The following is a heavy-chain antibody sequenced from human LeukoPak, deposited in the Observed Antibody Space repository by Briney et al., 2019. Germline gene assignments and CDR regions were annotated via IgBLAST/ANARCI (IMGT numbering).Heavy chain of an antibody. Sequence: PSETLSLTCAVSGGSISTSNWWSWVRQAPGKGLEWVSSISSSSSYIYYADSVKGRFTISRDNAKNSLYLQMNSLRVEDTAVYYCARDLGMATTYDWGQGTLVTVSS. CDR3: ARDLGMATTYD. D-gene: IGHD5-24*01. CDR1: GGSISTSNW. J-gene: IGHJ4*02. V-gene: IGHV3-21*01. CDR2: ISSSSSYI.